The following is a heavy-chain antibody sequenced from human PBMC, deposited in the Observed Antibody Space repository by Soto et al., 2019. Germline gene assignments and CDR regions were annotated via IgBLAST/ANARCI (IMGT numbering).Heavy chain of an antibody. CDR2: IIPISGTA. D-gene: IGHD2-2*01. V-gene: IGHV1-69*13. CDR1: GGTFSSYA. J-gene: IGHJ6*02. Sequence: SVKVSCKASGGTFSSYAISWVRQAPGQGLEWMGGIIPISGTANYALKFQGRVTITADESTSTVYMEPSSLRSEDTAVYFCARSQGSSTSLEIYYYYYYGMDVWGQGTTVTVSS. CDR3: ARSQGSSTSLEIYYYYYYGMDV.